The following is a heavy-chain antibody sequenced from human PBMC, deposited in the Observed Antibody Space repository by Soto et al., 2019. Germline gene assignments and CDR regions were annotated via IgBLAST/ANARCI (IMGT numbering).Heavy chain of an antibody. V-gene: IGHV4-59*01. J-gene: IGHJ6*02. CDR2: ISHTGGT. CDR1: GVSITTYY. CDR3: ARDTLRGYYGLDF. D-gene: IGHD2-15*01. Sequence: SETLSLTCTVPGVSITTYYWSWIRQSPGKGLEWIGYISHTGGTDYNPSLNSRLTISIDTSKNHFSLRLSSLTAADTAIYYCARDTLRGYYGLDFWGQGAPVPV.